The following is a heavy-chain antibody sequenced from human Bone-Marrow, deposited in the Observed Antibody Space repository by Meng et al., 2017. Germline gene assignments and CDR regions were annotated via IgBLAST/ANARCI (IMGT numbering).Heavy chain of an antibody. J-gene: IGHJ4*02. Sequence: VQLQESGPGLGQPSGTLSLTCGVSGASVSSGYWWTWVRQPPGKGLEWIGEFHHSGTTNYNPSLRSRVTISVDTSKNQFSLRLTSVTAADTAVYYCAASPGWWRIDSWGQGTLVTVSS. V-gene: IGHV4-4*02. D-gene: IGHD6-19*01. CDR2: FHHSGTT. CDR3: AASPGWWRIDS. CDR1: GASVSSGYW.